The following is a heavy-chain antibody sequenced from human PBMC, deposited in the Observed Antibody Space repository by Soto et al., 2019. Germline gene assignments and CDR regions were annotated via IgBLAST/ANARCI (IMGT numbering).Heavy chain of an antibody. CDR2: INPSGGGT. D-gene: IGHD6-19*01. J-gene: IGHJ4*02. CDR3: ARPPGSGWGHHFDY. CDR1: GYTFTGYY. V-gene: IGHV1-46*01. Sequence: GASVKVSFKASGYTFTGYYIHWVRQAPGQGLEWMGIINPSGGGTSYAQKFEGRVTMTRDTSTSTVYMELTSLRSEDTAVYYCARPPGSGWGHHFDYWGQGALVTVSS.